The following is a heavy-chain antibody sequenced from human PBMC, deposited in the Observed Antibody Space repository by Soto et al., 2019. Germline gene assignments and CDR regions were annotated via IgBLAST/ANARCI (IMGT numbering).Heavy chain of an antibody. CDR3: ASEGRYCSSTSCYVFDY. CDR1: GYTFTSYG. J-gene: IGHJ4*02. V-gene: IGHV1-18*01. CDR2: ISAYNGNT. D-gene: IGHD2-2*01. Sequence: EASVKVSCKASGYTFTSYGISWVRQAPGQGLEWMGWISAYNGNTNYAQKLQGRVTMTTDTSTSTAYMELRSLRSDDTAVYYCASEGRYCSSTSCYVFDYWGQGTLVTVSS.